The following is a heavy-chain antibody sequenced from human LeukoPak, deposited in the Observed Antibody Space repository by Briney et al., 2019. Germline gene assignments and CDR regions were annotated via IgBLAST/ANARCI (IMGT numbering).Heavy chain of an antibody. Sequence: SVKVSCTASGGTFSSYAISWVRQAPGQGLEWMGGIIPIFGTANYAQKFQGRVTITADESTSTAYMELSSLRSEDTAVYYCASLGGGSTVTTYLNYWGQGTLVTVSS. CDR1: GGTFSSYA. J-gene: IGHJ4*02. CDR2: IIPIFGTA. V-gene: IGHV1-69*13. D-gene: IGHD4-17*01. CDR3: ASLGGGSTVTTYLNY.